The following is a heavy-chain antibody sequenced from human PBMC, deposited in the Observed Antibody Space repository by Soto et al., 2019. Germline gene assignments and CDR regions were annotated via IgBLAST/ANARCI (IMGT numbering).Heavy chain of an antibody. CDR3: ARGLPDNWNYLSWFDP. V-gene: IGHV1-69*06. CDR1: GGTFSSYA. CDR2: IIPIFGTA. D-gene: IGHD1-7*01. Sequence: SVQVSCTASGGTFSSYAIGWVRQAPGQGLEWMGGIIPIFGTANYAQKFQGRVTITADKSTSTAYMELSSLGSEDTAVYYCARGLPDNWNYLSWFDPWGQGTLVTVSS. J-gene: IGHJ5*02.